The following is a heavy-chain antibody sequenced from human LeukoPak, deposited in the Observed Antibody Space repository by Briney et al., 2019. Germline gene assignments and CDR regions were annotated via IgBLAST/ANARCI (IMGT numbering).Heavy chain of an antibody. CDR3: ARDYYDSSGYYGDAFDI. CDR2: IYSGGST. J-gene: IGHJ3*02. V-gene: IGHV3-53*01. D-gene: IGHD3-22*01. Sequence: GGSLRLSCAASGFTVSSNYMSWVRQAPGKGLEWVSVIYSGGSTYYADSVKGRFTISRDNSKNTLYLQMNSLRAGDTAVYYCARDYYDSSGYYGDAFDIWGQGTMVTVSS. CDR1: GFTVSSNY.